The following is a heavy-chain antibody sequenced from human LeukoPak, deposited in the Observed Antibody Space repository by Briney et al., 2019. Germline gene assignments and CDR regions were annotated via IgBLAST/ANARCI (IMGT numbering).Heavy chain of an antibody. D-gene: IGHD6-13*01. V-gene: IGHV1-18*01. CDR3: ARSGSSSWSSLFDY. CDR2: ITTFNDKT. Sequence: ASVKVSCKASGYTFTSYGISWLRQAPGQGLEWMGRITTFNDKTVLAEKFRGRVTMTTDTTTAYMTLRRLRSDDTAVYYCARSGSSSWSSLFDYWGQGSLVIVSS. CDR1: GYTFTSYG. J-gene: IGHJ4*02.